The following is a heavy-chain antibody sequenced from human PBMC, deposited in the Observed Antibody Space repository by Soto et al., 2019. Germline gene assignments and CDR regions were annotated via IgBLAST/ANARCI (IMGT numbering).Heavy chain of an antibody. D-gene: IGHD2-15*01. CDR3: ARGRDRISY. V-gene: IGHV4-34*01. Sequence: SETLSLTCAVYGGSFSGYYWSWIRQPPGKGLEWIGEINHSGSTNYNPSLKSRVTISVDTSKNQFSLKLSSVTAADTAVYYCARGRDRISYWGQGTLVTVSS. CDR1: GGSFSGYY. J-gene: IGHJ4*02. CDR2: INHSGST.